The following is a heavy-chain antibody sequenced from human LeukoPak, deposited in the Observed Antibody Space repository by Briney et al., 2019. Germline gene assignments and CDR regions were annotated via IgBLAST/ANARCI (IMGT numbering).Heavy chain of an antibody. Sequence: TGGSLRLSCAASGFTFSSYWMNWVRQAPGKGLVWVSRINIDGTSTSYADSVKGRFTISRDNAKNSLYLQMNSLRAEDMALYYCAKDSSVDSDGYSLGHDAFDIWGQGTMVTVSS. V-gene: IGHV3-74*01. D-gene: IGHD5-24*01. J-gene: IGHJ3*02. CDR2: INIDGTST. CDR3: AKDSSVDSDGYSLGHDAFDI. CDR1: GFTFSSYW.